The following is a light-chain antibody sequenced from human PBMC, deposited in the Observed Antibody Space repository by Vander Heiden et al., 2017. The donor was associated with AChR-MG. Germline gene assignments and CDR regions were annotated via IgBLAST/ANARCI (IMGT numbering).Light chain of an antibody. CDR2: EVT. V-gene: IGLV2-8*01. J-gene: IGLJ3*02. Sequence: QSALTQPPSASGSPGQSFTIPCTGTSIDIGLFYYVSWYQQHPGKAPPLIIYEVTGRPSGVPDRFSGSKSGNTASLTVSGLQAEDEADYYCSSYTHTSWVFGGGTKLSVL. CDR3: SSYTHTSWV. CDR1: SIDIGLFYY.